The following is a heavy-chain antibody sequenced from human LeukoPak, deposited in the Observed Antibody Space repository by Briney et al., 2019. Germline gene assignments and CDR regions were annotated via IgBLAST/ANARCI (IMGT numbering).Heavy chain of an antibody. Sequence: SETLSLTCTVSGGSISSYYWSWIRQPPGKGLEWSGYIYYSGSTNYNPSLKSRVTISVDTSKNQFSRKLSSVTAADTAVYYCARAGDCGGDCYMSRFDPWGQGTLVTVSS. V-gene: IGHV4-59*01. J-gene: IGHJ5*02. D-gene: IGHD2-21*02. CDR1: GGSISSYY. CDR3: ARAGDCGGDCYMSRFDP. CDR2: IYYSGST.